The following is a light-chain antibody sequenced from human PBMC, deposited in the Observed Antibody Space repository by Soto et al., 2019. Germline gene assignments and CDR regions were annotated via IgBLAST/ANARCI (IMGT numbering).Light chain of an antibody. CDR1: RNINRK. Sequence: EIVMTQSPATLSVSPGERATLSCRASRNINRKLAWYQQKPGQAPRLLISGASTRATGIPARFSGSGSGTEFTLTFSSLQTEDFAVYYCQQYYDYPPLIFGGGTEVEIK. CDR2: GAS. J-gene: IGKJ4*01. V-gene: IGKV3-15*01. CDR3: QQYYDYPPLI.